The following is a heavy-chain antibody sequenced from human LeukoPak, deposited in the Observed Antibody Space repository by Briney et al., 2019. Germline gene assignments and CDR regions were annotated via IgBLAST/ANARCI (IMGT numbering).Heavy chain of an antibody. Sequence: ASVKVSCKASGYTFTGYYMHWVRQAPGQGLEWMGWINPNSGGTNCAQKFQGRVTMTRDTSISTAYMELSGLRSDDTAVYYCARAHYYYDSSGYSEFDAFDIWGQGTMVTVSS. V-gene: IGHV1-2*02. D-gene: IGHD3-22*01. CDR2: INPNSGGT. J-gene: IGHJ3*02. CDR1: GYTFTGYY. CDR3: ARAHYYYDSSGYSEFDAFDI.